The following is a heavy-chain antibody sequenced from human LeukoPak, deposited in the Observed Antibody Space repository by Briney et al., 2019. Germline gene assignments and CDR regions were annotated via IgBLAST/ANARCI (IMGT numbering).Heavy chain of an antibody. CDR2: INHSGST. J-gene: IGHJ4*02. V-gene: IGHV4-34*01. D-gene: IGHD6-19*01. CDR3: ARDWYSSGWSVLDY. CDR1: GGSFSGYY. Sequence: SETLSLTCAVYGGSFSGYYWSWIRQPPGKGLEWIGEINHSGSTNYNPSLRSRVTISVDTSKNQLSLKLTSVTAADTAVYFCARDWYSSGWSVLDYWGQGTLVTVSS.